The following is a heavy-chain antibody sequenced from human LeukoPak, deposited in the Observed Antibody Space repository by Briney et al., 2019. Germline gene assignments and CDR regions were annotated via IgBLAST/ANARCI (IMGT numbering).Heavy chain of an antibody. CDR2: IISGGNTF. CDR3: AREVNWNFDY. Sequence: PGGSLRLSCAASGFTFSDYYMNWIRQAPGKGLEWVSYIISGGNTFYYADSVKGRFTISRDNAKNTLYLQMNSLRAEDTGVYYCAREVNWNFDYWGQGTLVTVSS. CDR1: GFTFSDYY. J-gene: IGHJ4*02. V-gene: IGHV3-11*04. D-gene: IGHD1-1*01.